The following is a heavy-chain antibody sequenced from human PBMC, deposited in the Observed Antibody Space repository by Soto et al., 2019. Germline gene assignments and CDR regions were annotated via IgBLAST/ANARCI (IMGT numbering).Heavy chain of an antibody. D-gene: IGHD3-22*01. CDR2: ISWNSGSI. CDR1: GFTFDDYA. Sequence: EVQLVESGGGLVQPGRSLRLSCAASGFTFDDYAMHWVRQAPGKGLEWVSGISWNSGSIGYADSVKGRFTISRDNAKNSLYLQMNSLRAEDTALYYCAKDSSGYLADAFDIWGQGTMVTVSS. CDR3: AKDSSGYLADAFDI. J-gene: IGHJ3*02. V-gene: IGHV3-9*01.